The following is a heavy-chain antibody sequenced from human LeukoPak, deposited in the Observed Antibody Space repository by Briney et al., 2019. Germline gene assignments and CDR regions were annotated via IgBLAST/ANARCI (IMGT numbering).Heavy chain of an antibody. D-gene: IGHD3-16*01. Sequence: PGGSLRLSCAASGFTFSSYEMSWLRQAPGKGLEWVSYISGSGGSIYYTDSVKGRFTISRDNAKNSLFLQMNSLRAEDTAVYYCSRGRLFGDYWGQGALVTVSS. CDR2: ISGSGGSI. CDR3: SRGRLFGDY. J-gene: IGHJ4*02. CDR1: GFTFSSYE. V-gene: IGHV3-48*03.